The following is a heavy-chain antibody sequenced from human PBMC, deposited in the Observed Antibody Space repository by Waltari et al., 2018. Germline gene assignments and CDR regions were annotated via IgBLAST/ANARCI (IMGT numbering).Heavy chain of an antibody. CDR3: ASVLPYDFWRGNSGYMDV. CDR1: GGSISSSSYY. Sequence: QLQLQESGPGLVKPSETLSLTCTVSGGSISSSSYYWGWIRQPPGKGLEWIGSIYYSGRTYYNPSLKSRVTISVDTSKNQFSLKLSSVTAADTAVYYCASVLPYDFWRGNSGYMDVWGKGTTVTVSS. CDR2: IYYSGRT. V-gene: IGHV4-39*01. J-gene: IGHJ6*03. D-gene: IGHD3-3*01.